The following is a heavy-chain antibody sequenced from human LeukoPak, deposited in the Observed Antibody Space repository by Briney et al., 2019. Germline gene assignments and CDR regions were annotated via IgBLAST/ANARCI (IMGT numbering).Heavy chain of an antibody. V-gene: IGHV1-69*06. D-gene: IGHD1-20*01. CDR1: GGTFSSYA. CDR2: IIPIFGTA. J-gene: IGHJ5*02. Sequence: SVKVSCKASGGTFSSYAISWVRQAPGQGLEWMGGIIPIFGTANYAQKFQGRVTITADKSTSTAYMELSSLRSEDTAVYYCARDRTTGYNYFDPWGQGTLVTVSS. CDR3: ARDRTTGYNYFDP.